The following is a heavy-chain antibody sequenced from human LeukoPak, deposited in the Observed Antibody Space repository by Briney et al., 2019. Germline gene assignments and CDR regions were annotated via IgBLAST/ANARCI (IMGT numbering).Heavy chain of an antibody. Sequence: PSETLSLTCAVYGGSFSGYYWSWIRQPPGKGLEWIGEINHSGSTNYNPSLKSRVTISVDTSKNQFSLKLSSVTAADTAVYYCARSGCSSTSCYAGWFDPWGQGTLVTVSS. CDR2: INHSGST. V-gene: IGHV4-34*01. J-gene: IGHJ5*02. CDR3: ARSGCSSTSCYAGWFDP. D-gene: IGHD2-2*01. CDR1: GGSFSGYY.